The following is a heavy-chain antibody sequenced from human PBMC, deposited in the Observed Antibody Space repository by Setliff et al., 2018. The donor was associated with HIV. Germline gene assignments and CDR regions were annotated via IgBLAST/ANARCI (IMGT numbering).Heavy chain of an antibody. CDR2: IYYSGTT. J-gene: IGHJ6*03. Sequence: PSETLSLTCTVSGDSISSSTFYWGWIRQPPGKGLEWIGSIYYSGTTYYNPSLKSRFTISVDTSKNQFSLKLSSGTAADTAVYYCARAPTNPDFYYYYMDVWGKGTTVTVSS. V-gene: IGHV4-39*07. CDR1: GDSISSSTFY. CDR3: ARAPTNPDFYYYYMDV.